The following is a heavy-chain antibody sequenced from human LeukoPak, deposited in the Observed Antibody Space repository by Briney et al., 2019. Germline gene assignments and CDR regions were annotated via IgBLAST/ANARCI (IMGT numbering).Heavy chain of an antibody. V-gene: IGHV1-18*01. CDR1: GYTFTSYG. D-gene: IGHD2-15*01. J-gene: IGHJ6*02. CDR2: ISAYNGNT. CDR3: ARFSGGSCFYGMDV. Sequence: ASVKVSRKASGYTFTSYGISWVRQAPGQGLEWMGWISAYNGNTNYAQKLQGRVTMTTDTSTSTAYMELRSLRSDDTAVYYCARFSGGSCFYGMDVWGQGTTVTVSS.